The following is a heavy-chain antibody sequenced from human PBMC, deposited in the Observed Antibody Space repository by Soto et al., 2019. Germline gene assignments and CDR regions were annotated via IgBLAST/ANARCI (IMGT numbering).Heavy chain of an antibody. CDR2: IYHSGAT. Sequence: QVQLQESGPRLVRPSQTLSLTCTVSGESIDTAGYYWTWIRQRPGRVLEWLGFIYHSGATYYTSSMNSRLSTSIDRSQNQFSLQVTSVTAADTAVYFCSRGDYWGQGMLVTVSS. V-gene: IGHV4-31*03. CDR3: SRGDY. CDR1: GESIDTAGYY. J-gene: IGHJ4*02.